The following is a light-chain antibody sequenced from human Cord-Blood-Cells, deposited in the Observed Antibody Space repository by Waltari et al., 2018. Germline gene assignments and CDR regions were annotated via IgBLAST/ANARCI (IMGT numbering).Light chain of an antibody. CDR1: QSISSC. CDR3: QQYKINSPLP. J-gene: IGKJ4*01. V-gene: IGKV1-5*01. CDR2: DAS. Sequence: DIQMTQSPSTLPASVGDRVTITCRASQSISSCLAWYQQKPGKAPKLLIYDASSLESGVPSKFSGGGAETEFTLTISSLQPDDFATYYCQQYKINSPLPSGGGPKVEIK.